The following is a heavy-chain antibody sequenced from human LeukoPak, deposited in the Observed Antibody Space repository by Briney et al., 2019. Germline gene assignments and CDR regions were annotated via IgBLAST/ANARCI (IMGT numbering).Heavy chain of an antibody. J-gene: IGHJ4*02. V-gene: IGHV1-69*13. D-gene: IGHD2-2*01. CDR1: GGTFSSYA. CDR2: IIPIFGTA. Sequence: ASVKVSCKASGGTFSSYAISWVQQAPGQGLEWMGGIIPIFGTANYAQKFQGRVTITADESTSTAYMELSSLRSEDTAVYYCARAGEYCSSTSCYDYWGQGTLVTVSS. CDR3: ARAGEYCSSTSCYDY.